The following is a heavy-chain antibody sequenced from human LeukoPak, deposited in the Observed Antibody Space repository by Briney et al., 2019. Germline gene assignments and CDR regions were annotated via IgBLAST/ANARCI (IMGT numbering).Heavy chain of an antibody. V-gene: IGHV3-30*04. Sequence: PGGSLRLSCAASGFTFDHYAMHWVRQAPGKGLESVAIISYDGTKTHYTDSVKGRFTISRDNSRNTLSLQMNSLRRDDTALYYCARAQGWQLLFYYIDVWGKGTTVTVSS. CDR1: GFTFDHYA. J-gene: IGHJ6*03. CDR3: ARAQGWQLLFYYIDV. CDR2: ISYDGTKT. D-gene: IGHD2-15*01.